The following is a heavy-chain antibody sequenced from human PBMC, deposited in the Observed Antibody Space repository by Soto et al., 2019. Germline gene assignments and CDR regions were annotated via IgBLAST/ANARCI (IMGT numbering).Heavy chain of an antibody. D-gene: IGHD1-26*01. V-gene: IGHV3-30*18. CDR3: AKGGVGSTSNAFDI. CDR1: GFTFRSYG. CDR2: ISYDGSSK. J-gene: IGHJ3*02. Sequence: QMQLVESGGGVVQPGRSLRLSCAASGFTFRSYGMHWVRQAPAKGLEWVAVISYDGSSKYYADSVKGRFTISRDNSKNTLYLQMNSLRAEDTAVYYCAKGGVGSTSNAFDIWGQGTMVTVSS.